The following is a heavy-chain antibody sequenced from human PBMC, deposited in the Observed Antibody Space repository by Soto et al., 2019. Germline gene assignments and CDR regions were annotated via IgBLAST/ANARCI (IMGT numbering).Heavy chain of an antibody. CDR2: IYTSGST. CDR3: ARNPYDYVWGSYYYYYYGMDV. Sequence: SETLSLTCTVSGGAISSYYWSWIRQPAGKGLEWIGRIYTSGSTNYNPSLKSRVTMSVDTSKNQFSLKLSSVTAADTAVYYCARNPYDYVWGSYYYYYYGMDVWGQGTTVTVSS. CDR1: GGAISSYY. V-gene: IGHV4-4*07. J-gene: IGHJ6*02. D-gene: IGHD3-16*01.